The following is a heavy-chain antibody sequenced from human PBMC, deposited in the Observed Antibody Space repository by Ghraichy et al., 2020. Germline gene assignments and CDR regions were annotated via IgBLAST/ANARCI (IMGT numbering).Heavy chain of an antibody. CDR1: GFTFSSYW. Sequence: GESLNTSCGASGFTFSSYWMSWVRQAPGKGLEWVAKIKGDGSEKHYLDSVKGRFTISRDNAKNSLYLQMNNLRAEDTAVYYCARIIGSRFDNWGQGTLGTVSS. V-gene: IGHV3-7*01. CDR2: IKGDGSEK. J-gene: IGHJ4*02. D-gene: IGHD3-10*01. CDR3: ARIIGSRFDN.